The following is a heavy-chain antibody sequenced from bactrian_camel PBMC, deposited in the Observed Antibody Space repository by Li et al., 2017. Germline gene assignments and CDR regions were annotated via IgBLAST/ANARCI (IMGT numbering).Heavy chain of an antibody. J-gene: IGHJ4*01. Sequence: HVQLVESGGGSVQSGGSLRLSCAVSGQRSSSICLGWFRQAPGKEREGVAAIDSSDTISYWNALKGRFTISQDHATGTLSLQMNSLTPEDTAMYYCAASEGGRYRYYDVPYFTYKGQGTQVTVS. V-gene: IGHV3S53*01. CDR1: GQRSSSIC. D-gene: IGHD2*01. CDR2: IDSSDTI.